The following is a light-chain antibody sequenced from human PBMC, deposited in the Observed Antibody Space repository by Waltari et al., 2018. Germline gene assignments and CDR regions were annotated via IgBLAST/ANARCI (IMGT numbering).Light chain of an antibody. V-gene: IGKV3-11*01. CDR1: QSVNNY. CDR3: QQRSNWPRCT. Sequence: VLTQSPATLSLSPGERATLSCRASQSVNNYLAWYQEKPGQAPSLLISDASNRATGIPGRLSSSGSSTDFTLTISSIEHEDFAVYYCQQRSNWPRCTFGPGTRVDIK. J-gene: IGKJ3*01. CDR2: DAS.